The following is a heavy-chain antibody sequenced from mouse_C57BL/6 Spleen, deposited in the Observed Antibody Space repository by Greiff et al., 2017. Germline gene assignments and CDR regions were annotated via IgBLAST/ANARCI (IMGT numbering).Heavy chain of an antibody. D-gene: IGHD1-1*01. CDR3: ARLYYGSSLGGYFDV. CDR1: GYTFNSYW. CDR2: IDPDSGGT. V-gene: IGHV1-72*01. J-gene: IGHJ1*03. Sequence: VQLQQPGAELVKPGASVKLSCKASGYTFNSYWMHWVKQRPGRGLEWIGRIDPDSGGTKYNEKFKSKATLTVDTPSSTAYMQLSSLTSEDSAVYYCARLYYGSSLGGYFDVWGTGTTVTVSS.